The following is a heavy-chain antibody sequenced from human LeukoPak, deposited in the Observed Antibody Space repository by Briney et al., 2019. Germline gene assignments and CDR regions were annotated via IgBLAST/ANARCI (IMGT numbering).Heavy chain of an antibody. D-gene: IGHD2-15*01. CDR1: GGSISSSRDY. CDR3: ARLYCSGGSCYSHYYYYMDV. V-gene: IGHV4-39*07. CDR2: MYHSGST. J-gene: IGHJ6*03. Sequence: PSETLSLTCTVSGGSISSSRDYWGWIRQPPGKGLEWIGSMYHSGSTYYNPSLKSRVTISVDTSKNQFSLKLSSVTAADTAVYYCARLYCSGGSCYSHYYYYMDVWGKGTTVTVSS.